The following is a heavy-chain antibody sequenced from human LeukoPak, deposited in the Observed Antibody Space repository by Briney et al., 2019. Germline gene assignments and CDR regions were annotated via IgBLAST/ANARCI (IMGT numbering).Heavy chain of an antibody. D-gene: IGHD6-19*01. CDR3: AKDITGGWSSAFGD. V-gene: IGHV3-9*01. CDR2: ISWNSGSI. CDR1: GFTFDDYA. J-gene: IGHJ4*02. Sequence: GRSLRLSCAASGFTFDDYAMHWVRQAPGKGLEWVSGISWNSGSIGYADSVKGRFTISRDNAKNSLYLQMNSLRAEDTALYYCAKDITGGWSSAFGDWGQGTLVTVSS.